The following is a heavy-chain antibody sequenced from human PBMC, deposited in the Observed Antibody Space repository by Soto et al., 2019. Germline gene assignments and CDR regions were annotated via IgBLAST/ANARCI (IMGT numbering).Heavy chain of an antibody. J-gene: IGHJ6*02. D-gene: IGHD6-13*01. CDR2: ISGSGVTT. CDR1: GFIFSGYV. Sequence: HPGGSLRLSCAASGFIFSGYVMSWVRRAPGKGLEWVSSISGSGVTTYYADSVKGRFTISRDNSKRTLYLQMTNIEVEDTATYYCANRDIAAAGTEGDFYYYGMDVWGQGTTVTVSS. V-gene: IGHV3-23*01. CDR3: ANRDIAAAGTEGDFYYYGMDV.